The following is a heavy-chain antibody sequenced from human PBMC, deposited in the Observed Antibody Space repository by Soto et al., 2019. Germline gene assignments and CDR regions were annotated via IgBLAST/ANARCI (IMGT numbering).Heavy chain of an antibody. Sequence: PSETLSLTCTVSGGSISSYYWSWIRQPAGKGLEWIGRIYTSGSPNYNPSLKSRVTMSVDTSKNQFSLKLSSVTAADTAVYYCARDSMITFGGVIVKGAFDIWGQGTMVTVSS. J-gene: IGHJ3*02. V-gene: IGHV4-4*07. CDR3: ARDSMITFGGVIVKGAFDI. CDR2: IYTSGSP. D-gene: IGHD3-16*02. CDR1: GGSISSYY.